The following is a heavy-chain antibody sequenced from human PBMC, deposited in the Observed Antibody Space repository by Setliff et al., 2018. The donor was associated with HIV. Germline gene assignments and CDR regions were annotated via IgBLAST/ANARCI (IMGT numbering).Heavy chain of an antibody. J-gene: IGHJ1*01. CDR1: GGSFSAYY. Sequence: ETLSPTCAVFGGSFSAYYWNWIRQTPGKGLEWIGEINHSGTTNYNPSLNSRVTISVDTSNKRFSLTLRSATAADTALYYCARRERYCSGTTCYRYFQHWGQGTLVTVSS. D-gene: IGHD2-2*01. CDR2: INHSGTT. V-gene: IGHV4-34*01. CDR3: ARRERYCSGTTCYRYFQH.